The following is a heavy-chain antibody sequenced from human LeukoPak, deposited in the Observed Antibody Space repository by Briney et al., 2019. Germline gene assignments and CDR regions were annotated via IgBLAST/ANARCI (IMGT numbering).Heavy chain of an antibody. CDR1: GGSISSGDYY. D-gene: IGHD3-16*01. Sequence: SETLSLTCTVSGGSISSGDYYWSWIRQPPGKGLEWIGYIYYSGSTYYNPSLKSRVTISVDTSKNQFSLKLSSVTAADTAVYYCARGRFEYDLEMDVWGKGTTVTVSS. CDR2: IYYSGST. CDR3: ARGRFEYDLEMDV. V-gene: IGHV4-30-4*08. J-gene: IGHJ6*04.